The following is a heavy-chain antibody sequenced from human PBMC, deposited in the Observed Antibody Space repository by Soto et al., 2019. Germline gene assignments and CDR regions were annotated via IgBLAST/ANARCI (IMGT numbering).Heavy chain of an antibody. D-gene: IGHD3-3*01. J-gene: IGHJ4*02. Sequence: EVQLVESGGGVVRPGGSLRLSCAASGFTFDDYGMSWVRQAPGKELEWVSGINWNGGSTGYAESVKGRFTISRDNAKNSLYLQMNSLRAEDTALYYCARDQQDFWSDSFDYWGQGTLVTVSS. CDR1: GFTFDDYG. V-gene: IGHV3-20*04. CDR3: ARDQQDFWSDSFDY. CDR2: INWNGGST.